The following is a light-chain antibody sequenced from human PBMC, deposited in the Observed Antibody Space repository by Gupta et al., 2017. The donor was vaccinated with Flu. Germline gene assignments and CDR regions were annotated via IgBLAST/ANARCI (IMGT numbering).Light chain of an antibody. J-gene: IGKJ1*01. CDR3: QQSVSTPST. V-gene: IGKV1-39*01. CDR2: AAS. CDR1: QTISNS. Sequence: DIQMTQSPSSLSASVGDRVTITCRASQTISNSLNWYQQKPGKAPKLLIYAASRLQSGVPSRFSGSGSGTDFTLTISSLQPEDFATYYCQQSVSTPSTFGQGTKVEVK.